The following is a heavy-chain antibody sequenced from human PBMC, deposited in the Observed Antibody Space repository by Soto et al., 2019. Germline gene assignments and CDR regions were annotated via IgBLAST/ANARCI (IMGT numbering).Heavy chain of an antibody. CDR2: INQDGSER. Sequence: GGSLRLSCAGSVLTFRNDWLSWLRQAPGKGLEWVANINQDGSERYYVDSVRGRFTISRDNVENSLYLQLNSLRPEDTAVYYCAVYGYGVSAAAYWGQGTLLTVSS. J-gene: IGHJ4*02. D-gene: IGHD4-17*01. V-gene: IGHV3-7*03. CDR1: VLTFRNDW. CDR3: AVYGYGVSAAAY.